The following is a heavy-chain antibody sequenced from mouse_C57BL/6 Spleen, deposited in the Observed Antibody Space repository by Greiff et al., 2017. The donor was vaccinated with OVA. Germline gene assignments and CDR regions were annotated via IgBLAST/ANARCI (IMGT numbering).Heavy chain of an antibody. V-gene: IGHV1-81*01. CDR3: ASGGDSSVLDY. Sequence: VMLVESGAELARPGASVKLSCKASGYTFTSYGISWVKQRTGQGLEWIGEIYPRSGNTYYNEKFKGKATLTADKSSSTAYMELRSLTSEDSAVYFCASGGDSSVLDYWGQGTTLTVSS. J-gene: IGHJ2*01. CDR1: GYTFTSYG. CDR2: IYPRSGNT. D-gene: IGHD3-2*02.